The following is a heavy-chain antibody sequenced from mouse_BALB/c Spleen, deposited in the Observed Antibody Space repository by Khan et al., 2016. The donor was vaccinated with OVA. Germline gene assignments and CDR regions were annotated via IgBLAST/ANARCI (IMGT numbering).Heavy chain of an antibody. CDR1: GFSLSDYG. V-gene: IGHV2-6-5*01. Sequence: QVQLKQSGPGLVAPSQSLSITCTVSGFSLSDYGVSWIRQPPGKGLEWLGVIWGGGSTYYNSALKSRLSISKDNSKSQVFLKMNSLQTDDTAIYYSAKVLWSYYFALDYWGQGTSVTVSS. D-gene: IGHD1-1*02. CDR2: IWGGGST. CDR3: AKVLWSYYFALDY. J-gene: IGHJ4*01.